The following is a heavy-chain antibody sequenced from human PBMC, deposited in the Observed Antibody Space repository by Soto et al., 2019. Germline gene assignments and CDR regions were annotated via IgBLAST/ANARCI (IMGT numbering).Heavy chain of an antibody. Sequence: PGGSLRLSCAASGFTFSSYAMSWVRQAPGKGLEWVSAISGSGGSTYYADSVKGRFTISRDNSENTLYLQMNSLRAEDTAVYYCAKFGDHGWYAVTYYYYGMDVWGQGTTVTVSS. V-gene: IGHV3-23*01. CDR3: AKFGDHGWYAVTYYYYGMDV. J-gene: IGHJ6*02. CDR2: ISGSGGST. CDR1: GFTFSSYA. D-gene: IGHD6-19*01.